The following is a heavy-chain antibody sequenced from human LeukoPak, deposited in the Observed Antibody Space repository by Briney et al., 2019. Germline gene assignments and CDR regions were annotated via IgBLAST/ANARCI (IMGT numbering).Heavy chain of an antibody. CDR3: ARVDTARDY. CDR1: GFTVSSNY. V-gene: IGHV3-53*01. CDR2: IYSGGST. D-gene: IGHD5-18*01. Sequence: GGCLRLACAASGFTVSSNYMGWVRQAAGKGLGWVSVIYSGGSTYYADSVKGRFTISRDNSKTTMYLQMNSVRAEDTTVYYCARVDTARDYWGQGTLVTVSS. J-gene: IGHJ4*02.